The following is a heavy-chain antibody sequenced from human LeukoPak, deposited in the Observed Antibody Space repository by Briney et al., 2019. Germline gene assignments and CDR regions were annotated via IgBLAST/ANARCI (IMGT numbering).Heavy chain of an antibody. V-gene: IGHV3-23*01. Sequence: PGATLRLFCAASVYTFSSYAMRGVPQAPGKGREGGSALSCSGCSTYYADSVKERFPISRDNSKNTLYMQMNSLRAEDTAVYYCAKAYFEWELHAFDIWGQATMVTVSS. CDR1: VYTFSSYA. J-gene: IGHJ3*02. D-gene: IGHD1-26*01. CDR2: LSCSGCST. CDR3: AKAYFEWELHAFDI.